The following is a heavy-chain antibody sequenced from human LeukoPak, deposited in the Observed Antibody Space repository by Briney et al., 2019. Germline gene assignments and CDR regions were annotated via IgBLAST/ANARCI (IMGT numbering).Heavy chain of an antibody. Sequence: GGSLRLSCAASGFTFSSYSMNWVRQAPGKGLEWVSSISSSSGYIYYADSVKGRFTISRDNAKNSLYLQMNSLRAEDTAVYYCARDFAVVVAAGDYWGQGTLVTVSS. D-gene: IGHD2-15*01. CDR3: ARDFAVVVAAGDY. J-gene: IGHJ4*02. CDR1: GFTFSSYS. V-gene: IGHV3-21*01. CDR2: ISSSSGYI.